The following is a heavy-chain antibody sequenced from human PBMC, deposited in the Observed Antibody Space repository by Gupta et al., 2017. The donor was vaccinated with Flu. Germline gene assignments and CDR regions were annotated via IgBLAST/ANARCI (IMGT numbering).Heavy chain of an antibody. CDR2: LGGFGDHT. Sequence: EVQLLESGGGLVQPGGSLRLSCAGSGFTLSNYAMSWVRQAPGRGLEWVSALGGFGDHTSFADSVKGRFSVSRDNSKNTLYLQMNSLRAEDTAGYYCVKDFGYCSFAAEPRADCCGPGTLVTVSS. D-gene: IGHD2-2*03. CDR1: GFTLSNYA. V-gene: IGHV3-23*01. CDR3: VKDFGYCSFAAEPRADC. J-gene: IGHJ4*02.